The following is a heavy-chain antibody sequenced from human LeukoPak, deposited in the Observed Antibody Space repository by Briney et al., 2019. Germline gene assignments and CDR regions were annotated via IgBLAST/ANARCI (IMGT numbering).Heavy chain of an antibody. Sequence: ASLKVSCKASGYTFTTSGINWARQAPGQGLEWMGWISAYNGNTNYAQKLQGRVTMTTDTSTSTAYMELRSLRSDDTAVYYCARGAYDYVWGSHRPSLLDCWGQGTLVTVSS. J-gene: IGHJ4*02. V-gene: IGHV1-18*01. CDR2: ISAYNGNT. CDR3: ARGAYDYVWGSHRPSLLDC. CDR1: GYTFTTSG. D-gene: IGHD3-16*02.